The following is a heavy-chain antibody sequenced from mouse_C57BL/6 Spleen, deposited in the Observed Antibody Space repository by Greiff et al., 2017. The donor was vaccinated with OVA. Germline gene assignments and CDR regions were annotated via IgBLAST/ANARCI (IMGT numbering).Heavy chain of an antibody. CDR3: TRRDSNSYYYAMDY. V-gene: IGHV1-15*01. Sequence: QVQLQQPGAELVRPGASVTLSCKASGYTFTDYEMHWVKQTPVHGLEWIGAIDPETGGTAYNQKFKGKAILTADKSSSTAYMELRSLTSEDSAVYYCTRRDSNSYYYAMDYWGQGTSVTVSS. J-gene: IGHJ4*01. D-gene: IGHD2-5*01. CDR2: IDPETGGT. CDR1: GYTFTDYE.